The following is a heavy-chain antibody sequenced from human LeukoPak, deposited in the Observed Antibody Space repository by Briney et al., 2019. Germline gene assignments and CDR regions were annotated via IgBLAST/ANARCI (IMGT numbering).Heavy chain of an antibody. CDR1: GGPITDYY. Sequence: ETLSLTCNVSGGPITDYYWSWLRQPPGKGLEGIGYIYFRGTTNYNPSFKSRVTISVDTSKNQFSLRLSSVTTADTAVYYCARDRFYDNSGFRRLDLWGQGALVTVSS. V-gene: IGHV4-59*01. CDR3: ARDRFYDNSGFRRLDL. J-gene: IGHJ5*02. CDR2: IYFRGTT. D-gene: IGHD3-22*01.